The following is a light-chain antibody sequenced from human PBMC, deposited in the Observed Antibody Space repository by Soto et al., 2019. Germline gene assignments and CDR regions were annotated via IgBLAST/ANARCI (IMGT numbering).Light chain of an antibody. CDR1: SSDVGGYNY. V-gene: IGLV2-14*01. J-gene: IGLJ1*01. CDR2: DVS. CDR3: SSYTSSVYV. Sequence: LTQPASVSGSPGQSITISCTGTSSDVGGYNYVSWYQQHPGKAPKLMIYDVSNRPSGVSNRFSGSKSGNTVSLTISGLQAEDEADYYCSSYTSSVYVFGTGTK.